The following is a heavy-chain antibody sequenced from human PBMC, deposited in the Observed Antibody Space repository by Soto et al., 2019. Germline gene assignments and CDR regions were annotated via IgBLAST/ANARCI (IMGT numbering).Heavy chain of an antibody. V-gene: IGHV1-69*06. CDR2: VIPIFGTV. J-gene: IGHJ4*02. CDR1: GGTFSSYA. CDR3: CVFKMATIEY. Sequence: QVQLVQSGAEVTEPGSSVKVSCKASGGTFSSYAISWVRQAPGQGLEWIGGVIPIFGTVNYAQKCQGRVTITADNTTSTAYMELNILSSQDTDVYYCCVFKMATIEYWGEESLVTDSS.